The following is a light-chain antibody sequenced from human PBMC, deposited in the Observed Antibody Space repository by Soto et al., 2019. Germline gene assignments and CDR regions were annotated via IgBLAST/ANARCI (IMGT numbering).Light chain of an antibody. J-gene: IGLJ2*01. Sequence: QAVVTQEPSLTVSPGGTVTLTCASSTGAVTSGHYANWLQQKPGQAPRALIYSTDSKHSWTPARFSGSLLGCKAARTLAGVRPEDEADYYGLLYFGGIVIFGGGTKLTVL. CDR1: TGAVTSGHY. V-gene: IGLV7-43*01. CDR2: STD. CDR3: LLYFGGIVI.